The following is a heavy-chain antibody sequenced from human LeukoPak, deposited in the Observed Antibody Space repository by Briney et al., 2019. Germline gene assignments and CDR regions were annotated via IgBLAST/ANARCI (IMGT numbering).Heavy chain of an antibody. J-gene: IGHJ6*03. V-gene: IGHV1-46*01. CDR3: AREIDPVEMATIRGIKYYYYMDV. Sequence: ASVKVSCKASGYTFTSYYMHWVRQAPGQGLEWMGIINPSGGSTRYAQKFQGRVTMTRDTSTSTVYMELSSLRSEDTAVYYCAREIDPVEMATIRGIKYYYYMDVRAKGPRSPSP. CDR2: INPSGGST. D-gene: IGHD5-24*01. CDR1: GYTFTSYY.